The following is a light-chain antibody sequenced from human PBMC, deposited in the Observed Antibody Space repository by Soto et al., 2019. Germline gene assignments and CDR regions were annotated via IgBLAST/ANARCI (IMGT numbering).Light chain of an antibody. Sequence: QLTQSPSSLSASVGDRVIITCRASQSVSRSLNWYQQTAGRPPKLLIFAASSLHSGVPSRFSGAGSGTHFTLTISSLQPEDFETYYCQQNAITPPWTFGQGTKVEVK. CDR2: AAS. CDR3: QQNAITPPWT. J-gene: IGKJ1*01. V-gene: IGKV1-39*01. CDR1: QSVSRS.